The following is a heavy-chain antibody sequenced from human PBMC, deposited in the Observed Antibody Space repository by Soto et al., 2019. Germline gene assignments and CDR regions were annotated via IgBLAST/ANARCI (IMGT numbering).Heavy chain of an antibody. CDR1: GYTFTSYD. D-gene: IGHD3-16*01. J-gene: IGHJ5*02. CDR2: MNPNSGTT. Sequence: ASVKVSCKASGYTFTSYDINWVRQATGQGLEWMGWMNPNSGTTGYAQKFQGRVTMTRNTSISTDYMELSSLRSDDTAIYYCARMATFGSLNWFDPWGQGTLVTVSS. CDR3: ARMATFGSLNWFDP. V-gene: IGHV1-8*01.